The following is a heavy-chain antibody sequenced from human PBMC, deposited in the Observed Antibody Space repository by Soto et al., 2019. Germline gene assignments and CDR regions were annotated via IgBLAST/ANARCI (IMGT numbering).Heavy chain of an antibody. CDR1: GFSLSSSTMG. V-gene: IGHV2-26*01. Sequence: QVTLKESGPVLVKPTETLTLSCTVSGFSLSSSTMGVGWIRQPPGKALEWLAHIFSNDEKLYSTSLKTRLTISKDTSKSQVVLTMTNMDPVDTATYYCARILPSSGWYGGYFDSWGQGTLVTVSS. D-gene: IGHD6-19*01. CDR2: IFSNDEK. J-gene: IGHJ4*02. CDR3: ARILPSSGWYGGYFDS.